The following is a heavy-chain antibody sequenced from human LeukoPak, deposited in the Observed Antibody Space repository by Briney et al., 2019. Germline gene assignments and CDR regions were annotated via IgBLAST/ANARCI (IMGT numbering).Heavy chain of an antibody. J-gene: IGHJ4*02. CDR1: GFTFSIYS. CDR3: ARDRGYFDN. V-gene: IGHV3-21*01. CDR2: ITSSSNYI. Sequence: GGSLRLSCAASGFTFSIYSMNWVRQAPGKGLKWLSSITSSSNYIYYADSVKGRFTISRDNVKNSLYLQMNSLRAEDTAMYYCARDRGYFDNWGQGTLVTVSS.